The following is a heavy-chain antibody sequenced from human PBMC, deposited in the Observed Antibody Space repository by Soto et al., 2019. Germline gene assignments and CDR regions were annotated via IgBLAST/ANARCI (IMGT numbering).Heavy chain of an antibody. J-gene: IGHJ5*02. V-gene: IGHV1-8*01. Sequence: ASVKVSCKASGYTFTSYDINWVRQATGQGLEWMGWMNPNSGNTGYAQKFQGRVTMTRNTSISTAYMELRSLRSEDTAVYYCARDYYDFWSGYQGWFDPWGQGTLVTVSS. CDR1: GYTFTSYD. CDR2: MNPNSGNT. CDR3: ARDYYDFWSGYQGWFDP. D-gene: IGHD3-3*01.